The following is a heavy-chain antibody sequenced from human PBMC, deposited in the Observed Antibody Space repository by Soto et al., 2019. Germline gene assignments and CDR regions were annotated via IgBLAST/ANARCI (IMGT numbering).Heavy chain of an antibody. CDR3: AREGSGTTGTNGDAFDI. J-gene: IGHJ3*02. Sequence: QVQLVQSGAEVKKPGSSVKVSCKASGGTFSSYAISWVRQAPGQGLEWMGGIIPIFGTANYAQKFQGRVTITADEYTSTAYMELSSLRSEDTAVYYCAREGSGTTGTNGDAFDIWGQGTKVTVSS. CDR1: GGTFSSYA. D-gene: IGHD1-1*01. V-gene: IGHV1-69*12. CDR2: IIPIFGTA.